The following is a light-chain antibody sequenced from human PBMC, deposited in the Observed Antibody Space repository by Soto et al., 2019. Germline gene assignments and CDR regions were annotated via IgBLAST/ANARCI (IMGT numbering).Light chain of an antibody. Sequence: PVPNPPPSPLPPPGGFAKITCPFPSEIQVGRYTIYGYQQKPGSPPRYLLYYYSASDKGQGSGVPSRFSGSKDASANTGILLISGLQSEDEADYYCMIWPSNASGVFGTGTKVTVL. J-gene: IGLJ1*01. CDR2: YYSASDK. V-gene: IGLV5-37*01. CDR1: SEIQVGRYT. CDR3: MIWPSNASGV.